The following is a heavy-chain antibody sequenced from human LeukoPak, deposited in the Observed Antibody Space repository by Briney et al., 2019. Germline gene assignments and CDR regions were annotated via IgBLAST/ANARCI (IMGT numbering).Heavy chain of an antibody. V-gene: IGHV1-69*13. CDR2: IIPIFGTA. CDR3: ARDETAPGYYYGMDV. Sequence: GASVKVSCKASGGTFSSYAISWVRQAPGQELEWMGGIIPIFGTANYAQKFQGRVTITADESTSTAYMELSSLRSEDTAVYYCARDETAPGYYYGMDVWGQGTTVTVSS. J-gene: IGHJ6*02. D-gene: IGHD3-10*01. CDR1: GGTFSSYA.